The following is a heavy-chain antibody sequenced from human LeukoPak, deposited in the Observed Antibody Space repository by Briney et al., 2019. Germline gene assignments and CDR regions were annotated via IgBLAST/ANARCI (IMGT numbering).Heavy chain of an antibody. CDR3: ARERAAANYYFDY. CDR1: GFTFSSYA. J-gene: IGHJ4*02. V-gene: IGHV3-30*04. D-gene: IGHD6-13*01. Sequence: GRSLRLSCAASGFTFSSYAMHWVRQAPGKGLEWVAVISYDGSNKYYADSVKGRLTISRDNSKNTLYLQMNSLRAEDTAVYYCARERAAANYYFDYWGQGTLVTVSS. CDR2: ISYDGSNK.